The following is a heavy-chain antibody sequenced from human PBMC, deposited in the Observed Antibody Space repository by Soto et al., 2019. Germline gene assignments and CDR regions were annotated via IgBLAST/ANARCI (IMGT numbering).Heavy chain of an antibody. D-gene: IGHD3-10*01. CDR2: ISGGGETI. V-gene: IGHV3-11*01. CDR1: GFIFSNLY. Sequence: GRSLRLSCAASGFIFSNLYMTWIRQGPGKGLGWLSYISGGGETIHYADSVKGRFTVSRDNARRSLYLQMNSLRAEDTAVYYCASDTYYYASGHWGQGTLVTVSS. CDR3: ASDTYYYASGH. J-gene: IGHJ4*02.